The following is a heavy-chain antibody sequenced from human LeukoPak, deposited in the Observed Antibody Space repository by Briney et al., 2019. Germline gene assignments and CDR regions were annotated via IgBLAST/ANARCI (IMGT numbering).Heavy chain of an antibody. CDR2: INPNSGGT. D-gene: IGHD3-16*01. Sequence: ASVKVSCKASGYTFTGYYMHWVRQAPGQGLEWMGWINPNSGGTNYAQKFQGRVTMTRDTSISTTYMELSRLRSDDTAVYYCAREGGRYEYFQHWGQGTLVTVSS. J-gene: IGHJ1*01. CDR3: AREGGRYEYFQH. CDR1: GYTFTGYY. V-gene: IGHV1-2*02.